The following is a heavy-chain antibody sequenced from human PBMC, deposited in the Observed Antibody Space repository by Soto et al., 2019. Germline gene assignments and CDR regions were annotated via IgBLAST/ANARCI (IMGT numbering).Heavy chain of an antibody. J-gene: IGHJ4*02. CDR3: ARVRAKFYYFDY. V-gene: IGHV4-31*03. D-gene: IGHD3-16*01. CDR1: GGSISSGGYY. CDR2: IYYSGST. Sequence: SETLSLTCTVSGGSISSGGYYWSWIRQHPGNGLEWIGYIYYSGSTYYNPSLKSRVTISVDTSKNQFSLKLSSVTAADTAVYYCARVRAKFYYFDYWGQGTLVTVSS.